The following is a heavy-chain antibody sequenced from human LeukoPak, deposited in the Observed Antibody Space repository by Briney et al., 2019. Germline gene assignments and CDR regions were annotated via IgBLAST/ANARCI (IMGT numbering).Heavy chain of an antibody. CDR3: AREGFLWFGEHLAKYYFDY. CDR1: GFTFSSYA. CDR2: ISYDGSNK. J-gene: IGHJ4*02. Sequence: PGGSLRLSCAASGFTFSSYAMHWVRQAPGKGLEWVAVISYDGSNKYYADSVKGRFTISRDNSKNTLYLQMNSLRAEDTAVYYCAREGFLWFGEHLAKYYFDYWGQGTLVTVSS. V-gene: IGHV3-30-3*01. D-gene: IGHD3-10*01.